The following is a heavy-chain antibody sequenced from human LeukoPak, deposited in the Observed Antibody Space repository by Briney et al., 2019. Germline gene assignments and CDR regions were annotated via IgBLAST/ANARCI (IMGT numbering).Heavy chain of an antibody. CDR1: GFTFSRYW. J-gene: IGHJ4*02. CDR3: ARLLVYNSGGEAFDH. CDR2: IKQDGSEK. Sequence: GGSLRLSCAASGFTFSRYWMSWVRQAPGKGLEWVANIKQDGSEKYYVDSVKGRFTISRDNAKNSPYLQMNSLRAEDTAVYYCARLLVYNSGGEAFDHWGQGTLVTVSS. V-gene: IGHV3-7*01. D-gene: IGHD1-20*01.